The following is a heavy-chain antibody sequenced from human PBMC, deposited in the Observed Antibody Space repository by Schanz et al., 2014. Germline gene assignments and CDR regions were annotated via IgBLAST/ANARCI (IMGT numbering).Heavy chain of an antibody. CDR3: ASTHWFGSGTTIVDY. CDR2: VNYIGST. V-gene: IGHV4-61*08. J-gene: IGHJ4*02. D-gene: IGHD3-10*01. CDR1: GGSISSGGYY. Sequence: QVQLQESGPGLVKPSQTLSLTCTVSGGSISSGGYYWSWIRQHPGKGLEWIGYVNYIGSTKYNPSLESRVTISADTSKKQFSLKMTSVTTADTAVYYCASTHWFGSGTTIVDYWGQGTLVTVSS.